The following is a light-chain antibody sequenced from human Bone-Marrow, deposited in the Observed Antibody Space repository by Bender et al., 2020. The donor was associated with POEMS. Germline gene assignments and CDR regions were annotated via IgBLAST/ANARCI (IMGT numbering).Light chain of an antibody. CDR2: EVS. V-gene: IGLV2-23*02. Sequence: QSALTQPASVSGSPGQSITISCAGTSSDVGSYDLVSWYQQHPGKAPKLMIYEVSKRPSGVSYRFSASKSGNMASLTISGLQAEDEADYYCSSYAGNNLVFGGGTKLTVL. CDR3: SSYAGNNLV. CDR1: SSDVGSYDL. J-gene: IGLJ3*02.